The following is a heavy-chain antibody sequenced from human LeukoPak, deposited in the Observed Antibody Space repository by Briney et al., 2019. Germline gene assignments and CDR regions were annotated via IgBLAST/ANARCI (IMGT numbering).Heavy chain of an antibody. Sequence: PGGSLRLSCAGSGFTFSSYAMNWVRQAPGKGLEWVSFISSSGSYIYYADSVKGRFTISRDNSKNTLDLQMSSLRVEDTAVYYCASGGPTRGTLDYWGQGTLVTVSS. J-gene: IGHJ4*02. CDR1: GFTFSSYA. D-gene: IGHD1-26*01. CDR2: ISSSGSYI. V-gene: IGHV3-21*01. CDR3: ASGGPTRGTLDY.